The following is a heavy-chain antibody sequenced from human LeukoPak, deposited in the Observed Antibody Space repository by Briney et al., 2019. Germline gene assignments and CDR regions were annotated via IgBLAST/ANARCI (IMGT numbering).Heavy chain of an antibody. V-gene: IGHV4-61*02. CDR2: IYTSGST. CDR1: GGSISSGSYY. J-gene: IGHJ4*02. Sequence: PSETLSLTCTVSGGSISSGSYYWSWIRQPAGKGLEWIGRIYTSGSTNYNPSLKSRVTISVDTSKNQFSLKLSSVTAADTAVYYCARGYYWGLYYFDYWGQGTLVTVSS. D-gene: IGHD1-1*01. CDR3: ARGYYWGLYYFDY.